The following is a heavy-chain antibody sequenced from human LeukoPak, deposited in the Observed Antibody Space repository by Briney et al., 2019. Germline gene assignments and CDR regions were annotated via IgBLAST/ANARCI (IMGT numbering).Heavy chain of an antibody. V-gene: IGHV4-34*01. Sequence: SETLSLTCAVYGGSFSGYYWSWIRQPPGKGLEWIGEISHSGSTNYNPSLKSRVTISVDTSKNQFSLKLSSVTAADTAVYYCARASSGFYYYYGMDVWGKGTTVTVSS. CDR3: ARASSGFYYYYGMDV. CDR1: GGSFSGYY. J-gene: IGHJ6*04. D-gene: IGHD3-10*01. CDR2: ISHSGST.